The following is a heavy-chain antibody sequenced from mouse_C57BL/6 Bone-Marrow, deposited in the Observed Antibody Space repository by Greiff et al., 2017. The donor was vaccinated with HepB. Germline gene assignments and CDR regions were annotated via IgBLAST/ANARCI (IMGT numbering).Heavy chain of an antibody. CDR2: IYPGSGST. V-gene: IGHV1-55*01. CDR3: ARFTTVVATRNYFDD. Sequence: QVQLQQPGAELVKPGASVKMSCKASGYTFTSYWITWVKQRPGQGLEWIGDIYPGSGSTNYNEKFKSKATLTVDTSSSTAYMQLSSLTSEDSAVYYCARFTTVVATRNYFDDWGQGTTLTVSS. J-gene: IGHJ2*01. CDR1: GYTFTSYW. D-gene: IGHD1-1*01.